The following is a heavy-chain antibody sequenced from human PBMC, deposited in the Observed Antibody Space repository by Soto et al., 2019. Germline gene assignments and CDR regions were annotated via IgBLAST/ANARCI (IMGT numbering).Heavy chain of an antibody. D-gene: IGHD2-2*01. Sequence: ASVKVSCKASGYTFTSYGISWVRQAPGQGLEWMGWISAYNGNTNYAQKLQGRVTMTTDTSTSTAYMELRSLRSDDTAVYYCARDPTGYCSSTSCYPLDYWGQGTLVTVSS. CDR3: ARDPTGYCSSTSCYPLDY. J-gene: IGHJ4*02. CDR1: GYTFTSYG. V-gene: IGHV1-18*01. CDR2: ISAYNGNT.